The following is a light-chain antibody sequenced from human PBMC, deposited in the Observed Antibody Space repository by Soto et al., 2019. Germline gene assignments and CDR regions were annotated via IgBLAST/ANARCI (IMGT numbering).Light chain of an antibody. Sequence: EIVLTQSPGTLSLSPGDRATISCRASQRVSSRYFAWFQQRPGQVPRLLIFGSSSRAPGIPDRFSGSGSGTDFTLTISRLEPEDFGVYYRQQYYHSPRTFRQGTKVEIK. CDR2: GSS. CDR1: QRVSSRY. J-gene: IGKJ1*01. V-gene: IGKV3-20*01. CDR3: QQYYHSPRT.